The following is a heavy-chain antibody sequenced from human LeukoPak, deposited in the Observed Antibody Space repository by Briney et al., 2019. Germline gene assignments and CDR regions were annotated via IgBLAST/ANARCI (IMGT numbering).Heavy chain of an antibody. D-gene: IGHD4-4*01. V-gene: IGHV4-59*01. CDR2: IYYSGST. Sequence: SETLSLTCTVSGDSISVYYWSWIRQPPGKGLEWIGYIYYSGSTNYNPSLKSRVTISVDTSKNQFSLKLSSVTAADTAVYYCARSAVTTSHYVVPDYYYYYGMDVWGQGTTVTVSS. CDR1: GDSISVYY. J-gene: IGHJ6*02. CDR3: ARSAVTTSHYVVPDYYYYYGMDV.